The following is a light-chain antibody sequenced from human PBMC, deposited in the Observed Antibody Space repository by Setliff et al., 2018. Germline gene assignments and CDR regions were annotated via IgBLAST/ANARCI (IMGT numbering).Light chain of an antibody. Sequence: QSALAQPASVSGSPGQSITISCTGTSSDVGGYDFVSWYQQHPGKAPKLMIFDVLNRPSGVSDRFSGSKSGNTASLTITGLQAEDEADYYCSSYTSSYTLVFGGGTK. J-gene: IGLJ2*01. CDR3: SSYTSSYTLV. V-gene: IGLV2-14*03. CDR1: SSDVGGYDF. CDR2: DVL.